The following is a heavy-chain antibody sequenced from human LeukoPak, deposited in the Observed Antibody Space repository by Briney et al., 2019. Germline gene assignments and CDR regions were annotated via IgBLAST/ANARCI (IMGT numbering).Heavy chain of an antibody. CDR2: IYSCGST. D-gene: IGHD6-19*01. Sequence: PGGSLRLSCAASGFTVSSNYMSWVRQAPGKGLEWVSVIYSCGSTYYADSVKGRFTISRDNSKNTLYLQMNSLRAEDTAVYYCATAVASSSGWYADYWGQGTLVTVSS. CDR3: ATAVASSSGWYADY. V-gene: IGHV3-66*03. CDR1: GFTVSSNY. J-gene: IGHJ4*02.